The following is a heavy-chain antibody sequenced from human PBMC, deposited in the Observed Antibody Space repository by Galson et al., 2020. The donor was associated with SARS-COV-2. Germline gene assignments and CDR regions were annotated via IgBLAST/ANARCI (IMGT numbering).Heavy chain of an antibody. D-gene: IGHD2-8*02. CDR3: ARDRRHCTGGTCYWDY. Sequence: GGSLRLSCAASGFTFSDYEMNWVRQAPGKGLEWVSYISSSGDTVYYADSVKGRFTISRDNAKNSLYLQMNTLRAEDTAVYYCARDRRHCTGGTCYWDYWGQGTVVTVSS. CDR1: GFTFSDYE. CDR2: ISSSGDTV. J-gene: IGHJ4*02. V-gene: IGHV3-48*03.